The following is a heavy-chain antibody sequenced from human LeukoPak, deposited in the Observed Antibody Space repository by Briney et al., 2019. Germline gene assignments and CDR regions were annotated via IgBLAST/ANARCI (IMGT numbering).Heavy chain of an antibody. CDR3: ARDLNWYSGYLFDY. CDR1: GGSISSYY. J-gene: IGHJ4*02. D-gene: IGHD5-12*01. V-gene: IGHV4-4*07. Sequence: PSETLSLTCTVSGGSISSYYGSWIRQPAGKGLEWIGRIYTSGCTNYNPSLNSRVTMSVDTSKNQFSLKLSSVTAADTAVYYCARDLNWYSGYLFDYWGQGTLVTVSS. CDR2: IYTSGCT.